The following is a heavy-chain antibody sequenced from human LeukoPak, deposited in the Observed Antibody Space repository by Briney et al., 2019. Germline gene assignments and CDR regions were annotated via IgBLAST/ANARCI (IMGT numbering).Heavy chain of an antibody. CDR1: GFTFSSHG. Sequence: PGGSLRLSCAASGFTFSSHGMHCVRQAPGKGLEWVAVIWYDGSNKFYADSVRGRFTISRDNSKNTLYVQMNSLRAEDTAVYYCARGRGSGWYDAFDIWGQGTMVTVSS. J-gene: IGHJ3*02. CDR2: IWYDGSNK. CDR3: ARGRGSGWYDAFDI. D-gene: IGHD6-19*01. V-gene: IGHV3-33*01.